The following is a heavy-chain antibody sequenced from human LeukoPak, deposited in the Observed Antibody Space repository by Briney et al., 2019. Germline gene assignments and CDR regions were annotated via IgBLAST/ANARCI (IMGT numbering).Heavy chain of an antibody. Sequence: ASVKVSCKASGYTFTSYTITWVRQAPGQGLEWMGWISAYNGNTKYAQKIQGRVTMTTDTSTSTAYMELRSLRSDDTAVYYCARSIDGEYYYHYMDVWGKGTTVTVSS. D-gene: IGHD5-24*01. V-gene: IGHV1-18*01. CDR2: ISAYNGNT. CDR1: GYTFTSYT. J-gene: IGHJ6*03. CDR3: ARSIDGEYYYHYMDV.